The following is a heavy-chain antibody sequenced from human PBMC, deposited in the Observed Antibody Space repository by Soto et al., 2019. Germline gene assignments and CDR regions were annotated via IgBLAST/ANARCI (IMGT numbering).Heavy chain of an antibody. V-gene: IGHV3-21*01. J-gene: IGHJ6*03. CDR3: ARVAVSYGDYPSEYYYYMDV. D-gene: IGHD4-17*01. Sequence: GGSLRLSCAASGFTFSSYSMNWVRQAPGKGLEWVSSISSSSSYIYYADSVKGRFTISRDNAKNSLYLQMNSLRAEDTAVYYCARVAVSYGDYPSEYYYYMDVWGKGTTVTVSS. CDR2: ISSSSSYI. CDR1: GFTFSSYS.